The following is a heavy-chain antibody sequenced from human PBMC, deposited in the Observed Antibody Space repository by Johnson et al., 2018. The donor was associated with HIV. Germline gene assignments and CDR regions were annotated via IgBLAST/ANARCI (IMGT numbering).Heavy chain of an antibody. D-gene: IGHD1-26*01. V-gene: IGHV3-9*01. Sequence: VQLVESGGGLVQPGRSLRLSCAASGFTFDDYAMHWVRQAPGKGLEWVSGINSDGSSTSYADSVKGRFTISRDNAKNTLYLQMNSLSAEDTAFYYCAIAGGTQYAFDIWGQGTMVTVSS. CDR3: AIAGGTQYAFDI. CDR1: GFTFDDYA. CDR2: INSDGSST. J-gene: IGHJ3*02.